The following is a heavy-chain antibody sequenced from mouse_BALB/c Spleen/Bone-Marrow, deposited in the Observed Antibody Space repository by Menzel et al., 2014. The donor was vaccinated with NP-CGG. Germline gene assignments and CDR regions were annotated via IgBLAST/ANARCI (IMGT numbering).Heavy chain of an antibody. CDR1: GFDFSRYW. D-gene: IGHD2-10*02. Sequence: EVQVVESGGGLVQPGGSLNLSCAVSGFDFSRYWMSWARPAPGKGQEWIGEINPGSSTINYTPSLKDKFIISRDNAKNTLYLQMSKVRSEDTALYYCARLAVWGAMDYWGQGTSVTVSS. V-gene: IGHV4-2*02. CDR2: INPGSSTI. CDR3: ARLAVWGAMDY. J-gene: IGHJ4*01.